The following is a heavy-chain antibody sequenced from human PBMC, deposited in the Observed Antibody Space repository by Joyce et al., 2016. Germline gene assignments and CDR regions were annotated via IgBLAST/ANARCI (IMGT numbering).Heavy chain of an antibody. CDR2: MDPSDSYT. V-gene: IGHV5-10-1*01. CDR3: ARPRYCSGGSCLNWFDP. CDR1: GYSFTSYW. D-gene: IGHD2-15*01. Sequence: EVQLVQSGAEVKKPGESLRISCKGSGYSFTSYWINWVRQMPGKGLEWGGRMDPSDSYTNYSPSFQGHVTISTDKSISTAYLQWSSLKASDTAMYYCARPRYCSGGSCLNWFDPWGQGTLVTVSS. J-gene: IGHJ5*02.